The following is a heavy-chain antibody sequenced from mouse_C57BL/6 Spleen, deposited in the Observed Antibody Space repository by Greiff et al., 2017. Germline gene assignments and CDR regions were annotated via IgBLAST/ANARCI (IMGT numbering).Heavy chain of an antibody. V-gene: IGHV5-9*01. CDR3: ARHEAGTSYFDY. CDR2: ISGGGGNT. Sequence: EVKLMESGGGLVKPGGSLKLSCAASGFTFSSYTMSWVRQTPETRLEWVATISGGGGNTYYPDSVKGRFTISRDNAKNTLYLQMSSLRSEDTALYYCARHEAGTSYFDYWGQGTTLTVSS. D-gene: IGHD4-1*01. CDR1: GFTFSSYT. J-gene: IGHJ2*01.